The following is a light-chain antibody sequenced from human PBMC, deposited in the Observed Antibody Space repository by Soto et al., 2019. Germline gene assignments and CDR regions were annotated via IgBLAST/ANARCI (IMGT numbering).Light chain of an antibody. Sequence: QSALTQPASVSGSPGQSITISCTGTSSDVGGYNYVSWYQQHTGKAPKLMIYDVSNRPSGVSNRFSGSKSGNTASLTISGLQAEDEADYYCSSYRTSSLPYVFGTGTKLTVL. J-gene: IGLJ1*01. CDR2: DVS. V-gene: IGLV2-14*03. CDR1: SSDVGGYNY. CDR3: SSYRTSSLPYV.